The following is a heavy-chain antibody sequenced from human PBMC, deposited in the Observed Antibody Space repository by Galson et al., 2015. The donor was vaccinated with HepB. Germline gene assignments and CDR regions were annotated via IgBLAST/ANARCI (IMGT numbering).Heavy chain of an antibody. Sequence: SVKVSCKASGGTFSSYTISWVRQAPGQGLEWMGRIIPILGIANYAQKSQGRVTITADKSTSTAYMELSSLRSEDTAVYYCARGGLATTRPPILDYRGQGTLVTVSS. V-gene: IGHV1-69*02. J-gene: IGHJ4*02. D-gene: IGHD5-24*01. CDR1: GGTFSSYT. CDR2: IIPILGIA. CDR3: ARGGLATTRPPILDY.